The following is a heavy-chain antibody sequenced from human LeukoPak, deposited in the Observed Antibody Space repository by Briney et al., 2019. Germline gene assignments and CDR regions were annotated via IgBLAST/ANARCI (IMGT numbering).Heavy chain of an antibody. CDR2: ISSSSSYI. Sequence: PGGSLRLSCAASGFTFSSYSMNWVRQAPGKGLEWVSSISSSSSYIYYADSVKGRFTISRDNAKNSLYLQMNGLRAEDTAVYYCARAGKGYCTNGVCYTGEDVWGKGTTVTVSS. CDR3: ARAGKGYCTNGVCYTGEDV. J-gene: IGHJ6*04. V-gene: IGHV3-21*01. CDR1: GFTFSSYS. D-gene: IGHD2-8*01.